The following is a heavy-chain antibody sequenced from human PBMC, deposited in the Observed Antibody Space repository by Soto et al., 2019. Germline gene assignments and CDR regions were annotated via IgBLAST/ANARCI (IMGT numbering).Heavy chain of an antibody. CDR2: ISGSGGST. V-gene: IGHV3-23*01. J-gene: IGHJ4*02. CDR1: GFTFSSYA. Sequence: GGSLRLSCAAPGFTFSSYAMSWVRQAPGKGLEWVSAISGSGGSTYYADSVKGRFTISRDNSKNTLYLQMNSLRAEDTAVYYCAKAPSRSTSFGWGQGTLVTVSS. CDR3: AKAPSRSTSFG. D-gene: IGHD2-2*01.